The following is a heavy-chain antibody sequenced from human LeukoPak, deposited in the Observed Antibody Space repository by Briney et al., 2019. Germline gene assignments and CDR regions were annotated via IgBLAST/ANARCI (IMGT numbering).Heavy chain of an antibody. J-gene: IGHJ4*01. CDR3: AKIDAY. V-gene: IGHV3-74*01. CDR1: GFTFSRNW. Sequence: PGGSLRLSCAASGFTFSRNWMHWVRQAPGKGLVWVSRINSDGSITNYADSVKGRFTISRDNAKHTLYLQMSSLRADDTAVYYCAKIDAYWGQGTLVTVSS. CDR2: INSDGSIT.